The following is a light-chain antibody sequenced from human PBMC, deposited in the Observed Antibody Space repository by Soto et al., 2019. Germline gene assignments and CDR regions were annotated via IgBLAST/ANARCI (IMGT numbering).Light chain of an antibody. J-gene: IGKJ2*01. V-gene: IGKV3-15*01. CDR3: HHYNSWPYT. CDR2: GAS. CDR1: QSVRSSY. Sequence: EIVLTQSPGTLSLSPGEIATLYFSASQSVRSSYLAWYQQNAGQAPRLLIYGASTRATGFPARFSGSGSGTEFTLTISSLQSEDFAVYYCHHYNSWPYTFGQGTKVDIK.